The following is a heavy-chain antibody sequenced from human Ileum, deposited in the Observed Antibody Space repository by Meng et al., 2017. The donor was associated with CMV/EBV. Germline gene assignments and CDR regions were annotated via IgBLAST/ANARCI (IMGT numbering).Heavy chain of an antibody. J-gene: IGHJ4*02. V-gene: IGHV3-30*04. CDR1: GFTFRNYA. Sequence: GGSLRLSCAASGFTFRNYAMHWVRQAPGKGLEWVAVITYDGSDKYYGDSVKGRFTISRDNSKNTVYLHMHSLRTEDTAMYYCARDLVKGGYWGQGTLVTVS. CDR2: ITYDGSDK. CDR3: ARDLVKGGY. D-gene: IGHD3-16*01.